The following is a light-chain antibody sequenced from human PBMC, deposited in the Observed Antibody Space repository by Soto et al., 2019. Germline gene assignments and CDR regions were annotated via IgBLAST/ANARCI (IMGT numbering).Light chain of an antibody. CDR2: DAA. J-gene: IGKJ1*01. V-gene: IGKV3-11*01. CDR3: QQQCDWPPT. Sequence: EIVLTQSPATLSVSPWQRATLSCMASQIVGNYLAWYEHKPGQAPRLLIYDAANRATGIPARFSGSGSGTDFTLTISNLEPEDFAVFYCQQQCDWPPTFGQGTKVDI. CDR1: QIVGNY.